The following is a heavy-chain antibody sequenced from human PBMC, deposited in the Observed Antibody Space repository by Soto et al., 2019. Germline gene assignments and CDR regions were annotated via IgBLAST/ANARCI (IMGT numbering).Heavy chain of an antibody. CDR1: GGSISIGVYY. Sequence: QVQLQESGPGLVKPSQTLSLTCTVSGGSISIGVYYWNWIRQHPGKGLEWIGYTYHTGSTYYNPSLASLVTISVDPSKNQFSLKLSSVTAADTAVYYCARIGNPDASLYFDYWGQGTLVTVSS. V-gene: IGHV4-31*01. CDR2: TYHTGST. CDR3: ARIGNPDASLYFDY. J-gene: IGHJ4*02. D-gene: IGHD2-2*01.